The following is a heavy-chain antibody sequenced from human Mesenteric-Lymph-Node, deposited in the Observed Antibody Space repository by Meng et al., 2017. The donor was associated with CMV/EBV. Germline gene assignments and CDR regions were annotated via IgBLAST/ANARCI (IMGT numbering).Heavy chain of an antibody. CDR2: IYHSGGT. V-gene: IGHV4-38-2*02. J-gene: IGHJ4*02. D-gene: IGHD1-14*01. CDR1: GFTFSDNY. Sequence: GSLRLSCTASGFTFSDNYMTWIRQPPGKGLEWIGSIYHSGGTYYNPSLKSRVTISVDTSKNQFSLKLSSVTAADTAVYYCARVNPWYFDYWGQGTLVTVSS. CDR3: ARVNPWYFDY.